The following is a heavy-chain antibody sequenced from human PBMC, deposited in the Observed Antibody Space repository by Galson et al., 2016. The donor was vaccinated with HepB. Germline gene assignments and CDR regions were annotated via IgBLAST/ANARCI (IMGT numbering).Heavy chain of an antibody. V-gene: IGHV3-74*01. D-gene: IGHD3-16*01. Sequence: SLRLSCAASGFPSSSYWMHWVRQAPGKGPVWVSRINSDGSSTTYADSVKGRFTISRDNAKNTLYLQMNSLRAGDTAVYYCARDDHYGVYFDHWGQGTLVTVSS. CDR2: INSDGSST. CDR3: ARDDHYGVYFDH. CDR1: GFPSSSYW. J-gene: IGHJ4*02.